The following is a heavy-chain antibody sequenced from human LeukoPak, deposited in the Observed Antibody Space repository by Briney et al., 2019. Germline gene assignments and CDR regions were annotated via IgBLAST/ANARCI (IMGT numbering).Heavy chain of an antibody. Sequence: PGGSLRLSCAASGFTFTSYAMSRVRQAPGKGLEWVSAISGSGGNTYYADSVKGRLTISRDNSKNTLYLQMNSLRAEDSAVYYCAKAPGGLFDPWGQGTLVTVSS. J-gene: IGHJ5*02. V-gene: IGHV3-23*01. CDR1: GFTFTSYA. D-gene: IGHD1-14*01. CDR2: ISGSGGNT. CDR3: AKAPGGLFDP.